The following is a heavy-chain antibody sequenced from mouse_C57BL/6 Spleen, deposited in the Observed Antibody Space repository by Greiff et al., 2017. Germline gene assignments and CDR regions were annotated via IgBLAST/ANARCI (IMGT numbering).Heavy chain of an antibody. V-gene: IGHV14-4*01. J-gene: IGHJ2*01. Sequence: QSGAELVRPGASVKLSCTASGFNIKDDYMHWVKQRPEQGLEWIGWIDPENGDTEYASKFQGKATITADTSSNTAYLQLSSLTSEDTAVYYCTTFGDGSSYGYWGQGTTLTVSS. CDR3: TTFGDGSSYGY. D-gene: IGHD1-1*01. CDR1: GFNIKDDY. CDR2: IDPENGDT.